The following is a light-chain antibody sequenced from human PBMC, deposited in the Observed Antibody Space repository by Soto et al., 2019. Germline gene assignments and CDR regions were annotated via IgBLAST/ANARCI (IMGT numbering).Light chain of an antibody. J-gene: IGLJ3*02. CDR3: CAYAGTYTLL. V-gene: IGLV2-11*01. CDR1: SSDVGDSKH. CDR2: DFS. Sequence: QSALTQPRSVSGSPGQSVTISCFGTSSDVGDSKHVSWYQQPPGKAPQLMIYDFSKRPSGVPDRFSGSKSGNTASLTIAGVPSDDEADYYCCAYAGTYTLLFGGGTKLTVL.